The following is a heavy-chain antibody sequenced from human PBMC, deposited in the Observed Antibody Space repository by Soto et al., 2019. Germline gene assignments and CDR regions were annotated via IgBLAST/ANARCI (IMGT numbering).Heavy chain of an antibody. CDR2: IWFDGSNK. D-gene: IGHD6-19*01. Sequence: QPGGSLRLSCVSSGFTFSSHAMHWVRQAPGKGLEWVSIIWFDGSNKNYADSVKGRLTISRDNSKNILFLQVNSLRPEDTAVYYCARAAYTSGYYYFDHWGQGTPVTVSS. V-gene: IGHV3-33*01. CDR1: GFTFSSHA. CDR3: ARAAYTSGYYYFDH. J-gene: IGHJ4*02.